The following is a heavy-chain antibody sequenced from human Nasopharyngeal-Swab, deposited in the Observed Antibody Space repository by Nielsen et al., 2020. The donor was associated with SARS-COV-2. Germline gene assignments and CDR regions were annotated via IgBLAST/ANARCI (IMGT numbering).Heavy chain of an antibody. CDR1: GFTFSSYG. CDR3: AKSYSRYSSSWYVWLEEYYYYYGMDV. Sequence: GESLKISCAASGFTFSSYGMHWVRQAPGKGLEWVAVISYDGSNKYYADSVKGRFTISRDNSKNTLYLQMNSLRAEDTAVYYCAKSYSRYSSSWYVWLEEYYYYYGMDVWGQGTTVTVSS. CDR2: ISYDGSNK. V-gene: IGHV3-30*18. D-gene: IGHD6-13*01. J-gene: IGHJ6*02.